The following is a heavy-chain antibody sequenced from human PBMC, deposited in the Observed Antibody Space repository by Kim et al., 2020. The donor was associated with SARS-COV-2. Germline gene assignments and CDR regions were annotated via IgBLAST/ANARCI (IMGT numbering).Heavy chain of an antibody. CDR3: ARVSISYGYRTKGGTKCFDY. CDR2: ISSISSYT. V-gene: IGHV3-11*05. D-gene: IGHD5-18*01. CDR1: GFNFSDYY. Sequence: GGSLRLSCAASGFNFSDYYMSWIRQAPGKGLEWVSHISSISSYTNYADSLKGRFTISRDNAKNSLYLQMDSLRAEDTAVYYCARVSISYGYRTKGGTKCFDYWGQGTLVTVSS. J-gene: IGHJ4*02.